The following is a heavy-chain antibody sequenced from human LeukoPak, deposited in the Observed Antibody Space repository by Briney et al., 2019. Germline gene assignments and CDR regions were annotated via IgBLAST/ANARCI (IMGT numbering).Heavy chain of an antibody. CDR3: ARVSHSYGYPDY. V-gene: IGHV3-48*03. CDR2: ISSSGSTI. Sequence: GGSLRLSCAASGITFSSYAMNWVRQAPGKGLEWVSYISSSGSTIYYADSVKGRFTISRDNAKNSLYLQMNSLRAEDTAVYYCARVSHSYGYPDYWGQGTLVTVSS. CDR1: GITFSSYA. J-gene: IGHJ4*02. D-gene: IGHD5-18*01.